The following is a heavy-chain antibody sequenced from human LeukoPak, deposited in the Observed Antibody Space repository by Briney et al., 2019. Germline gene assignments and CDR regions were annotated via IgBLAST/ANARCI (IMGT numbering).Heavy chain of an antibody. Sequence: PGGSLRLSCAASGFTFSSYAMSWVRQAPGKGLEWVAVISDDGRKQYYADSVKGRFTISRDNAKNSLYLQMNSLRAEDTAVYYCASFPVSIAAVAFDIWGQGTMVTVSS. CDR3: ASFPVSIAAVAFDI. D-gene: IGHD6-13*01. V-gene: IGHV3-30*03. CDR1: GFTFSSYA. J-gene: IGHJ3*02. CDR2: ISDDGRKQ.